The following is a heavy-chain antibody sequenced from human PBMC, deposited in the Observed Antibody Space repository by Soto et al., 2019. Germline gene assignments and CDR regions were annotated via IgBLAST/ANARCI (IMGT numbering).Heavy chain of an antibody. J-gene: IGHJ5*02. D-gene: IGHD3-10*01. Sequence: PSQSLSLNCAISGDSVSSNTASWNWIRQSPTIGIECLGRTYFRSKWYNYYAVSVKSRIIVNPDTSNNQFSLQLNSVTTEDTAVYFCENGENLGPKSRYAFYXWGQGILVTVSX. CDR2: TYFRSKWYN. CDR3: ENGENLGPKSRYAFYX. CDR1: GDSVSSNTAS. V-gene: IGHV6-1*01.